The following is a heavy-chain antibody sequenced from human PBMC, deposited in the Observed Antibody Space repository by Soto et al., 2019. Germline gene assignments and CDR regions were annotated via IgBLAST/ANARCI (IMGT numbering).Heavy chain of an antibody. V-gene: IGHV3-7*01. CDR2: IKQDGSEK. J-gene: IGHJ4*02. CDR3: GRVRRSDPDDY. CDR1: GLGFSSYW. D-gene: IGHD2-15*01. Sequence: GGSLRLSCAPSGLGFSSYWMCLVRRAPGKGLEWVANIKQDGSEKQYVDFVKGRFTISRDNAKNSLYLQMNSLRDEDTAVYYCGRVRRSDPDDYWGQGTLVTVSS.